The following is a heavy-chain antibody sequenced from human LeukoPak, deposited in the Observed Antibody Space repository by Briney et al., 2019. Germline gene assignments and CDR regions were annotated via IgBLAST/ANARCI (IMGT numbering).Heavy chain of an antibody. Sequence: GSLRLSCAASGFTFSSYSMNWVRQAPGKGLEWVSYISSSGSTIYYADFVKARFTISRDNAKNSLYLQMNSLRAEDTAVYYCAKDLGYDYVWGEGNLYDYWGQGTLVTVSS. D-gene: IGHD3-16*01. V-gene: IGHV3-48*04. CDR2: ISSSGSTI. CDR1: GFTFSSYS. CDR3: AKDLGYDYVWGEGNLYDY. J-gene: IGHJ4*02.